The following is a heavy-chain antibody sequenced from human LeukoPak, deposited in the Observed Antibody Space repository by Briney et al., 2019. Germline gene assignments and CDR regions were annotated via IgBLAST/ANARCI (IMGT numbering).Heavy chain of an antibody. Sequence: GGSLRLSCAASGFTFSSYEMNWVRQAPGKGLEWVSYISSSGSTIYYADSVKGRFTISRDNAKNSLYLQMNSLRAEDTAVYYCARAGYTDQYYYYGMDVWGQGTTVTVSS. CDR2: ISSSGSTI. CDR1: GFTFSSYE. J-gene: IGHJ6*02. D-gene: IGHD2-2*02. CDR3: ARAGYTDQYYYYGMDV. V-gene: IGHV3-48*03.